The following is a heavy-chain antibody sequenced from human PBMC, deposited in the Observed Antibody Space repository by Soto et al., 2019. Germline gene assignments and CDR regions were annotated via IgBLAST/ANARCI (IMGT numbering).Heavy chain of an antibody. J-gene: IGHJ4*02. CDR2: IYHSGST. Sequence: PSETLSLTCTVSGGSVSSGTYYWSWIRQPPGKGLEWIGYIYHSGSTYYNPSLKSRVTISVDRSKNQFSLKLSSVTAADTAVYYCARGVTTVTTFDYWGQGTLVTVSS. V-gene: IGHV4-61*01. CDR3: ARGVTTVTTFDY. CDR1: GGSVSSGTYY. D-gene: IGHD4-17*01.